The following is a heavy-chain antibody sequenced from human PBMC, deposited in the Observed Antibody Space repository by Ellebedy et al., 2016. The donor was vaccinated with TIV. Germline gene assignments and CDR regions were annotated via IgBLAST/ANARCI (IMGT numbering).Heavy chain of an antibody. CDR2: IYYSGNT. V-gene: IGHV4-59*12. CDR1: GGSISDSY. J-gene: IGHJ4*02. Sequence: MPSETLSLTCTVSGGSISDSYWSWIRQPPGKGLEWIGYIYYSGNTIYNPPLKSRVTISVDTSKKHFSLRLTSVTAADTALYYCARDGDYAALGYWGQGILVTVSS. D-gene: IGHD4-17*01. CDR3: ARDGDYAALGY.